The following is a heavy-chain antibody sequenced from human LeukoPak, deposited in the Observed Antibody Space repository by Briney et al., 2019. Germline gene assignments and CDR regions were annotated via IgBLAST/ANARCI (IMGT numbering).Heavy chain of an antibody. Sequence: PGGSLRLSCAASGFTVSSNDMSWVRQAPGKGLECISVIYSGGSTDYADSVKGRLTISRDNSKNTLYLQMNSLRAEDTAVYYCARDLKRGYSSGRYSWGTGSSNDYWGQGTLVTVSS. CDR1: GFTVSSND. CDR2: IYSGGST. CDR3: ARDLKRGYSSGRYSWGTGSSNDY. V-gene: IGHV3-53*01. D-gene: IGHD6-19*01. J-gene: IGHJ4*02.